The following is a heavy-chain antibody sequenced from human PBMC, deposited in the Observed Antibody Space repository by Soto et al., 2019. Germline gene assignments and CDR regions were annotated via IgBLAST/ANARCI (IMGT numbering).Heavy chain of an antibody. CDR3: ARHSGSSWYGTNWFDP. V-gene: IGHV4-39*01. Sequence: SETLSLTCTVAGGSISSSSYYWGGIRQPPGKGLEWIGSIYYSGSTYYNPSLKSRVTISVDTSKNQFPLKLSSVTAADTAVYYCARHSGSSWYGTNWFDPWGQGTLVTVSS. CDR2: IYYSGST. D-gene: IGHD6-13*01. J-gene: IGHJ5*02. CDR1: GGSISSSSYY.